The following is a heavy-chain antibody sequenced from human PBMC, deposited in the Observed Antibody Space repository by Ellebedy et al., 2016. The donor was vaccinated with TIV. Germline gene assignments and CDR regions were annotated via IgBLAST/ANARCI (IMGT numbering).Heavy chain of an antibody. CDR3: ASIEKGTTDAFDI. J-gene: IGHJ3*02. Sequence: AASVKVSCKASGYTFTSYDINWVRQATGQGLEWMGWMNPNSGNTGYAQKFQGRVTMTRNTSISTAYMDLHSLSSEDTAVYYCASIEKGTTDAFDIWGQGTMVTVSS. V-gene: IGHV1-8*01. D-gene: IGHD1-1*01. CDR1: GYTFTSYD. CDR2: MNPNSGNT.